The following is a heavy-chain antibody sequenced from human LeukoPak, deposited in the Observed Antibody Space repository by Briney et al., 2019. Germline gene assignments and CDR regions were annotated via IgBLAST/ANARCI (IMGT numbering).Heavy chain of an antibody. CDR3: AKVGHGYSSIPLLDH. J-gene: IGHJ4*02. Sequence: GGSLRLSCAASGFTFSSYAMSWVRQAPGKGLEWVSAISGSGGSTYYADSVKGRFTISRDNSKNTLYLQMNSLRAEDTAVYYCAKVGHGYSSIPLLDHWGQGTLVTVSS. D-gene: IGHD6-13*01. CDR2: ISGSGGST. V-gene: IGHV3-23*01. CDR1: GFTFSSYA.